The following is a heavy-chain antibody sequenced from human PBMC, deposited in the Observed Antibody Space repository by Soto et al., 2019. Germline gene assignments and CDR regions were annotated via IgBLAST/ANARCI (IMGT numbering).Heavy chain of an antibody. Sequence: QVQLQESGPGLVKPSETLSLTCTVSGGSISSYYWSWIRQPPGKGLEWIGYIYYSGSTNYNPSLKSRVTISVDTSKNQFSLKLSSVTAADTAVYYCARHAPGLYDFWSGYYTHYYYYYMDVWGKGTTVTVSS. J-gene: IGHJ6*03. CDR2: IYYSGST. D-gene: IGHD3-3*01. CDR1: GGSISSYY. CDR3: ARHAPGLYDFWSGYYTHYYYYYMDV. V-gene: IGHV4-59*08.